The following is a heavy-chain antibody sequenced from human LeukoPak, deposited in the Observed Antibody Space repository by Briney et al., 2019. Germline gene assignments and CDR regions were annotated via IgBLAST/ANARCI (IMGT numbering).Heavy chain of an antibody. D-gene: IGHD2-2*01. CDR3: ARRYSSSASCLFDY. CDR2: VSSSGTTM. CDR1: GFTFNTYE. Sequence: PGGSLRLSCAASGFTFNTYEMSWVRQAPGKGLEWVSCVSSSGTTMYHADSVKGRFTISRDNAKNSLYLQMNSLRAEDTAVYYCARRYSSSASCLFDYWGQGTLVTVSS. J-gene: IGHJ4*02. V-gene: IGHV3-48*03.